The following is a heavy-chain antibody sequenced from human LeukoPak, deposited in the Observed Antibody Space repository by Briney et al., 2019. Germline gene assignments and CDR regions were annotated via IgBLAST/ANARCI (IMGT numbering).Heavy chain of an antibody. V-gene: IGHV1-24*01. CDR2: FDPEDGET. J-gene: IGHJ6*03. Sequence: ASVKVSCKVSGYTLTELSMHWVRQAPGKGLEWMGGFDPEDGETIYAQKFQGRVTITRNTSISTAYMELSSLRSEDTAVYYCARVYSQYYYYMDVWGKGTTVTVSS. CDR3: ARVYSQYYYYMDV. CDR1: GYTLTELS. D-gene: IGHD4-11*01.